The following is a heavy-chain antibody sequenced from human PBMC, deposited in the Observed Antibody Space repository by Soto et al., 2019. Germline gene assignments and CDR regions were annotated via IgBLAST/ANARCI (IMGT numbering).Heavy chain of an antibody. J-gene: IGHJ5*02. CDR2: ISTYNGLT. Sequence: ASVKVSCKASGYTFTSYGINWVRQAPGQGLEWMGRISTYNGLTNYVQKFQARVTMTRDTSTNTAYMELRSLRPDDTAVYYCARDLRDGFNFGDWFDPWGQGTLVTVYS. V-gene: IGHV1-18*04. CDR3: ARDLRDGFNFGDWFDP. D-gene: IGHD3-16*01. CDR1: GYTFTSYG.